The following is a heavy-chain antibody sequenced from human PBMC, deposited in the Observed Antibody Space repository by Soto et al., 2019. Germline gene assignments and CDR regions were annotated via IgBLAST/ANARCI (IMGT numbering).Heavy chain of an antibody. Sequence: QLQLQESGPGLVKPSETLSLTCTVSGGSISSSSYYWGWIRQPPGKGLEWIGSIYYSGSTYYNPSLKSRVTISVDTSKNQFSLKLRSVTAADTAVYYCARLMIYDYIWGSVDYWGQGTLVTVSS. J-gene: IGHJ4*02. CDR2: IYYSGST. V-gene: IGHV4-39*01. CDR1: GGSISSSSYY. CDR3: ARLMIYDYIWGSVDY. D-gene: IGHD3-16*01.